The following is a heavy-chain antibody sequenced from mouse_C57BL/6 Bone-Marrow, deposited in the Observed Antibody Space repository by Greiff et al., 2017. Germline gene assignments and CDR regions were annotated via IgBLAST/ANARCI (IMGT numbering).Heavy chain of an antibody. Sequence: EVKLQESVAELVRPGASVKLSCTASGFNIKNTYMHWVKQRPEQGLEWIGRIDPANGNTKYAPKFQGKATLTADTSSNTAYLQLSSLTSEDTAIFYCVSGVYGPFDYWGQGTPLTVSS. CDR3: VSGVYGPFDY. CDR1: GFNIKNTY. D-gene: IGHD1-1*01. CDR2: IDPANGNT. V-gene: IGHV14-3*01. J-gene: IGHJ2*01.